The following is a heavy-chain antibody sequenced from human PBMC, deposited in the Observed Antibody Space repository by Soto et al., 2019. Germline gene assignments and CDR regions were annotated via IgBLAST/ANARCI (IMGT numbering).Heavy chain of an antibody. D-gene: IGHD3-16*01. CDR1: GYTFTNYG. J-gene: IGHJ4*02. CDR3: ARGALMRGGTEDY. V-gene: IGHV1-18*01. Sequence: QVQLMQSGAEVKKPGASVKVSCKASGYTFTNYGISWVRRARGQGLEWMGWISTYSGNTKYAQKVQGRVTITTDTSTSTAYLEVRSLTSDDTAVYYCARGALMRGGTEDYWGQGTLVTVSS. CDR2: ISTYSGNT.